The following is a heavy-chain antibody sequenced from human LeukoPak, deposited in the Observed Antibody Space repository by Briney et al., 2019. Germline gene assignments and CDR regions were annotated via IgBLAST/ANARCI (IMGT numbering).Heavy chain of an antibody. CDR3: AKGVRVCSSTSCLPLKYYYYGMDV. Sequence: PGGSLRLSCAASGFTFRSYAMSWVRQAPGKGLEWVSAISGSGGSTYYADSVKGRFTISRDNSKNTLYLQMNSLRAEDTAVYYCAKGVRVCSSTSCLPLKYYYYGMDVWGQGTTVTVSS. D-gene: IGHD2-2*01. CDR2: ISGSGGST. CDR1: GFTFRSYA. J-gene: IGHJ6*02. V-gene: IGHV3-23*01.